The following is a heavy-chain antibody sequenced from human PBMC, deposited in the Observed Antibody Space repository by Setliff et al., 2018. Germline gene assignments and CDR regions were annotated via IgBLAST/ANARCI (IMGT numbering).Heavy chain of an antibody. CDR1: GGSISSGDYY. CDR3: AHKAIPSEGSTFVY. J-gene: IGHJ4*02. V-gene: IGHV2-5*08. Sequence: TLSLTCTVSGGSISSGDYYWSWIRQPPGKGLEWLALIYWHGEKRYSPSLKSRLTITQDASKDQVVLTMTKMDPVDTATYYCAHKAIPSEGSTFVYWGQGKLVTVSS. CDR2: IYWHGEK. D-gene: IGHD3-10*01.